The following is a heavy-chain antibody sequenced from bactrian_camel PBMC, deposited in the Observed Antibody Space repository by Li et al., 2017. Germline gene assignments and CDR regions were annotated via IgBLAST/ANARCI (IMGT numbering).Heavy chain of an antibody. CDR2: KYSSTGST. V-gene: IGHV3S1*01. D-gene: IGHD2*01. CDR3: AADWSNRTSGGSCYSGSPRDFGY. J-gene: IGHJ6*01. Sequence: HVQLVESGGGSVESGGSLRLSCAHSGFSTTSYCMGWIRQALGKEREGVASKYSSTGSTYIASSFKGRVTISYDNKYTVYVQLNNVQVEDTATYYCAADWSNRTSGGSCYSGSPRDFGYWGQGTQVTVS. CDR1: GFSTTSYC.